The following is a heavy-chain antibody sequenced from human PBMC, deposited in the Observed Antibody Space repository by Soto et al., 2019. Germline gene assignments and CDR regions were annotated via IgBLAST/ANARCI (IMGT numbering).Heavy chain of an antibody. D-gene: IGHD2-21*02. Sequence: PSETLSLTCSVSGGSISSSSYFWGWIRQPPGKGLEWIGSIYYSGSTYYNPSLKSRVTVSVDTSKNQFSLKLSSVTAADTAVYYGARHPSDFWFDPWGKGTLVTVYS. J-gene: IGHJ5*02. V-gene: IGHV4-39*01. CDR3: ARHPSDFWFDP. CDR1: GGSISSSSYF. CDR2: IYYSGST.